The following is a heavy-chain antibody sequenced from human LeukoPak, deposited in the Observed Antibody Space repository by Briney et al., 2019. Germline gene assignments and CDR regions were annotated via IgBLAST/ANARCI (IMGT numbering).Heavy chain of an antibody. CDR2: IYTSGST. CDR3: ARDVICSGGSCYPQEWFDP. D-gene: IGHD2-15*01. V-gene: IGHV4-4*07. Sequence: SETLSLTCTVSGGSISSYYWSWIRQPAGKGLEWIGRIYTSGSTNYNPSLKSRVTMSVDTSKNQFSLKLSSVTAADTAVYCCARDVICSGGSCYPQEWFDPWGQGTLVTVSS. J-gene: IGHJ5*02. CDR1: GGSISSYY.